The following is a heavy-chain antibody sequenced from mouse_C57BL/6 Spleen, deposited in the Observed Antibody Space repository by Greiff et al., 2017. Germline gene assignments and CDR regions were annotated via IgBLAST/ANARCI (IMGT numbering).Heavy chain of an antibody. CDR3: ARSTGYYAMDY. J-gene: IGHJ4*01. Sequence: VKLLESGAELVRPGTSVKVSCKASGYAFTNYLIEWVKQRPGQGLEWIGVINPGSGGTNYNEKFKGKATLTADKSSSTAYMQLSSLTSEDSAVYFCARSTGYYAMDYWGQGTSVTVSS. V-gene: IGHV1-54*01. CDR2: INPGSGGT. CDR1: GYAFTNYL.